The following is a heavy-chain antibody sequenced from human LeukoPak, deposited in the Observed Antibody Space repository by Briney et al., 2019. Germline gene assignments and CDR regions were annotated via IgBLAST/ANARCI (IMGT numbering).Heavy chain of an antibody. CDR3: ARDRTERIFDL. CDR1: GGSISSYY. J-gene: IGHJ2*01. V-gene: IGHV4-59*01. D-gene: IGHD1-26*01. Sequence: SETLSLTCTVSGGSISSYYWSWIRQPPGKRLEWIGYIYYSGSTNYNPSLKSRVTISVDTSKNQFSLKLSSVTAADTAVYYCARDRTERIFDLWGRGTLVTVSS. CDR2: IYYSGST.